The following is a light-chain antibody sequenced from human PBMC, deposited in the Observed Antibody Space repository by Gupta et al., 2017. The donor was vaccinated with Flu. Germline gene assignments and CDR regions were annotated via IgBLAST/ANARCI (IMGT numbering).Light chain of an antibody. CDR2: DTS. CDR3: QQRSNWPPFT. Sequence: EIVLTQSPATLSLSPGERATLSCRASQSVTSYLAWYQQKPGQAPRLLIYDTSNRATGIPARFSGSGYGKDLTLTISSREPEDFAVYYCQQRSNWPPFTFGHGTRVDNK. J-gene: IGKJ3*01. CDR1: QSVTSY. V-gene: IGKV3-11*01.